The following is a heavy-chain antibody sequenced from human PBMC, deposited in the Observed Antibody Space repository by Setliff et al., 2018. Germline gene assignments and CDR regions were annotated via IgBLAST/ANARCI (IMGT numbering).Heavy chain of an antibody. D-gene: IGHD5-18*01. CDR1: GFTISGYA. Sequence: GGSLRLSCVGSGFTISGYAMTWVRQVPGKGLEWISSIKDSDYSTYYADSVKGRFTISRDNSKNTLYLQMNSLRAEDTAVYYCAKGSYSYGLWGQGTLVTVSS. CDR3: AKGSYSYGL. V-gene: IGHV3-23*05. CDR2: IKDSDYST. J-gene: IGHJ4*02.